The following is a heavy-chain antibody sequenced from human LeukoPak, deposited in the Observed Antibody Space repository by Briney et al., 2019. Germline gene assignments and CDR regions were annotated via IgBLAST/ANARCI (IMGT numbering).Heavy chain of an antibody. CDR2: IYYSGST. CDR3: ATAPLIDY. CDR1: DGSISSSSYY. V-gene: IGHV4-39*01. Sequence: SETLSLTCTVSDGSISSSSYYWGWIRQPPGKGLEWIGSIYYSGSTYYNPSLKSRVTISVDTSKNQFSLKLSSVTAADTAVYYCATAPLIDYWGQGTLVTVSS. D-gene: IGHD2-21*02. J-gene: IGHJ4*02.